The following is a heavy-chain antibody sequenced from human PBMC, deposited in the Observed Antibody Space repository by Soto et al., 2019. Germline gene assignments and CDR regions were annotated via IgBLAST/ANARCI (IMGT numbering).Heavy chain of an antibody. Sequence: QVQLVQSGAEVKKPGSSVKVSCKASGGTFSSYAISWVRQAPGQGLEWMGGIIPIFGTANYAQKFQGRVTMTADESTSTAYRELSSLRSEDTAVYYCARASVGATTSYYGMDVWGQGTTVTVSS. CDR2: IIPIFGTA. V-gene: IGHV1-69*12. J-gene: IGHJ6*02. D-gene: IGHD1-26*01. CDR3: ARASVGATTSYYGMDV. CDR1: GGTFSSYA.